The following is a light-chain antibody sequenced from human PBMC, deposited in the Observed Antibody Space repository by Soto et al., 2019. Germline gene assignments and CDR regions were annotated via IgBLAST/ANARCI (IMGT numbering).Light chain of an antibody. J-gene: IGKJ2*01. Sequence: DIQMTQSPSTLSASVGDIVTITCRADQNLGSWLAWYQQKPGKAPNLLIYDASSLESGVPSRFSGSGSGTKFTLTISSLQPDDVATYFCQHLHSYPYTFGQGTKLEI. V-gene: IGKV1-5*01. CDR1: QNLGSW. CDR2: DAS. CDR3: QHLHSYPYT.